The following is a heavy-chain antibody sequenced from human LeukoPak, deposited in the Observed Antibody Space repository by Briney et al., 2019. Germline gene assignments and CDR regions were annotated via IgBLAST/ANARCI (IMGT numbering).Heavy chain of an antibody. CDR2: IYPGDSDS. Sequence: GGSLKISCKASGHIFTNYWIAWVRQMPGKGLEWMGIIYPGDSDSRYSPSFQGHVTIPADKSISTAYLQWSSLKASDTAMYYCARHGVEGYNGAFHIWGQGTMVTVSS. CDR1: GHIFTNYW. V-gene: IGHV5-51*01. J-gene: IGHJ3*02. D-gene: IGHD5-24*01. CDR3: ARHGVEGYNGAFHI.